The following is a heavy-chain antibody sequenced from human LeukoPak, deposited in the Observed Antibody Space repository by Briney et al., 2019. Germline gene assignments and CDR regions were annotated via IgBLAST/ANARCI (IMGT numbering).Heavy chain of an antibody. CDR1: GYTFTSYD. J-gene: IGHJ4*02. V-gene: IGHV1-8*01. D-gene: IGHD3-10*01. Sequence: ASVKVSCKASGYTFTSYDINWVRPATGQGLEWMGWMNPNSGNTGYAQKFQGRVTMTRNTSISTAYMELSSLRSEDTAAYYCARASHKVIWFRAYYFDYWGQGTLVTVSS. CDR3: ARASHKVIWFRAYYFDY. CDR2: MNPNSGNT.